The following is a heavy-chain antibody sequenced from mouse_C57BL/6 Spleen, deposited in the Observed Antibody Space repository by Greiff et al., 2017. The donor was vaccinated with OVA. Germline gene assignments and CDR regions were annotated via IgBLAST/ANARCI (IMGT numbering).Heavy chain of an antibody. CDR1: GYSITSGYD. V-gene: IGHV3-1*01. CDR2: ISYSGST. Sequence: EVQLVESGPGMVKPSQSLSLTCTVTGYSITSGYDWHWIRHFPGNKLEWMGYISYSGSTNYNPSLKSRISITHDTSKNHFFLKLNSVTTEDTATYYCARGGTTVVADWGQGTLVTVSA. D-gene: IGHD1-1*01. CDR3: ARGGTTVVAD. J-gene: IGHJ3*01.